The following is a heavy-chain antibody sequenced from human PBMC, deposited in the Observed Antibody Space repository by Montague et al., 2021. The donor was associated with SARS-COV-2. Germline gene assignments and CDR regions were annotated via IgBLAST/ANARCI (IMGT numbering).Heavy chain of an antibody. CDR2: VYNNGIS. CDR3: AVEEQYHFDY. V-gene: IGHV4-39*01. J-gene: IGHJ4*02. Sequence: SETLSLTCNVSGDSITNTCYYWGWLRQAPGLPLVWIGNVYNNGISYSSPSLRIRVFISIDTSKNQFSLRLSSVTASDTSLYYCAVEEQYHFDYWGRGSLVSVSS. D-gene: IGHD1/OR15-1a*01. CDR1: GDSITNTCYY.